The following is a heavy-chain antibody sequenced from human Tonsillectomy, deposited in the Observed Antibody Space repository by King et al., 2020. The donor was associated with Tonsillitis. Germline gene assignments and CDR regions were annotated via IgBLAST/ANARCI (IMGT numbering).Heavy chain of an antibody. V-gene: IGHV3-30*02. J-gene: IGHJ6*02. CDR2: IRYDGSNK. D-gene: IGHD4-11*01. Sequence: VQLVESGGGVVQPGGSLRLSCAASGFTFSSYGMHWVRQAPGKGLEWVAFIRYDGSNKYYADSVKGRFTISRDNSKNTLYLQMNSLRDEDTAVYYCAKDGGSNDYSNYGGVTYYYYYGMDGWGQGTTVTVSS. CDR3: AKDGGSNDYSNYGGVTYYYYYGMDG. CDR1: GFTFSSYG.